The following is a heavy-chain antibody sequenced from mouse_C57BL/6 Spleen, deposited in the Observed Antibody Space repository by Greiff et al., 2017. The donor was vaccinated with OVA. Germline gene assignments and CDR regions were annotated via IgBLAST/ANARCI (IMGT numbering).Heavy chain of an antibody. J-gene: IGHJ1*03. V-gene: IGHV1-55*01. CDR1: GYTFTSYL. D-gene: IGHD2-3*01. Sequence: QVQLQQPGAELVKPGASVKMSCKASGYTFTSYLITWVKQRPGQGLEWIGDIYPGSGSTNYNEKFKSKATLTVDTSSSTAYMQLSSLTSEDSAVYYCARGVYDGYSWYFDVWGTGTTVTVSS. CDR2: IYPGSGST. CDR3: ARGVYDGYSWYFDV.